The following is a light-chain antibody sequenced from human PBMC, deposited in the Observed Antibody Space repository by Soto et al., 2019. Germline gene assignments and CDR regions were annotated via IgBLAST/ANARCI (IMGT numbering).Light chain of an antibody. Sequence: DIQMTQSPSTLSGSVGDRVTITCRASQTISSWLAWYQQKPGKAPKLLIYKASTLKSGVPSRFSGSGSWTEFTLTISSLQPDDFATYYCQHYNSYSEAFGQGNKVELK. CDR2: KAS. J-gene: IGKJ1*01. CDR3: QHYNSYSEA. CDR1: QTISSW. V-gene: IGKV1-5*03.